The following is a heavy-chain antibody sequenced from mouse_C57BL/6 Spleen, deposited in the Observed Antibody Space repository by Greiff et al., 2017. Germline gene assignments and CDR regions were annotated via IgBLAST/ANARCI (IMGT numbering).Heavy chain of an antibody. CDR1: GYTFTDYY. V-gene: IGHV1-77*01. Sequence: VHLQQSGAELVKPGASVKISCKASGYTFTDYYINWVKQRPGQGLEWIGKIGPGSGSTYYNEKFKSKATLTVDTSSSTAYMQLSHLISEDSAVYVCARSGALYYSAMDYWGQGTTVTVSS. D-gene: IGHD2-1*01. CDR3: ARSGALYYSAMDY. CDR2: IGPGSGST. J-gene: IGHJ4*01.